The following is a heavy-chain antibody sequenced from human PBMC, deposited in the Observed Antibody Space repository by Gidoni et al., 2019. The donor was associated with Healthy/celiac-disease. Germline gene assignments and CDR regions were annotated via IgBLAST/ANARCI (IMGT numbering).Heavy chain of an antibody. V-gene: IGHV3-23*01. D-gene: IGHD6-19*01. CDR2: ISGSGGST. Sequence: EVQLLESGGGLVQPGGSLRLSCAASGFTFSSYAMSWVRQAPGKGLEWVSAISGSGGSTYYADSVKGRFTISRDNSKNTLYLQMNSLRAEDTAVYYCAKVFSVAGTANDAFDIWGQGTMVTVSS. CDR3: AKVFSVAGTANDAFDI. CDR1: GFTFSSYA. J-gene: IGHJ3*02.